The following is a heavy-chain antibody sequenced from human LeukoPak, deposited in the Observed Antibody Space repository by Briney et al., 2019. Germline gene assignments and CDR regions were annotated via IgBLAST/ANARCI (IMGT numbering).Heavy chain of an antibody. CDR2: INSDGSST. Sequence: GGSLRLSCAASGFTFSSYWMHWVRQAPGKGLVWVSRINSDGSSTNYADSVKGRFTISRDNAKNTLYLQMNSLRAEDTAVYYCAREPIAVASDCFDYWGRGTLVTVSS. J-gene: IGHJ4*02. CDR3: AREPIAVASDCFDY. D-gene: IGHD6-19*01. CDR1: GFTFSSYW. V-gene: IGHV3-74*01.